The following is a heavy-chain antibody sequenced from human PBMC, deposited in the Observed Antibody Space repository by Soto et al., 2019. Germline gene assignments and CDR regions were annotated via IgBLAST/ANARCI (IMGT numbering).Heavy chain of an antibody. CDR3: AKGGWTVFEI. Sequence: QVQLQESGPGLVKPSETLSLTCTVSGGSISSYYWSWVRQPPGKGLELIGYFYYSGSTNYNPSLKSRSTIAVDTSMNLSPLKLGSVTAADTVVYYCAKGGWTVFEIWGQGTMVTVSS. CDR1: GGSISSYY. J-gene: IGHJ3*02. D-gene: IGHD3-22*01. CDR2: FYYSGST. V-gene: IGHV4-59*01.